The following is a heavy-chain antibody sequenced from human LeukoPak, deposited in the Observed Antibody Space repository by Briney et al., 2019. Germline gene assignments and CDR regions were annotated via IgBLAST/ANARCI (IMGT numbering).Heavy chain of an antibody. V-gene: IGHV3-30*04. J-gene: IGHJ4*02. D-gene: IGHD2-2*01. CDR3: ARDRGYCSSTSCYETRFDY. CDR1: GFTFSSYA. CDR2: ISYDGSNK. Sequence: GGSLRLSCAASGFTFSSYAMHWVRQAPGKGLEWVAVISYDGSNKYYADSVKGRFTISRDNSKNTLYLQMNSLRAEDTAVYYCARDRGYCSSTSCYETRFDYWGQGTLVTVSS.